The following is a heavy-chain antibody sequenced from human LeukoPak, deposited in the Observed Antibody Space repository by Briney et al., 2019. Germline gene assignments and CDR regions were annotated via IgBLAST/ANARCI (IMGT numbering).Heavy chain of an antibody. V-gene: IGHV4-39*07. CDR2: IYYSGST. Sequence: SETLSLTCTVSGGSISSSSYYWGWIRQPPGKGLEWIGSIYYSGSTYYNPSLKSRVTISVDTSKNQFSLKLSSVTAADTAVYYCARGYCSGGSCYLGDYWGQGTLVTVSS. CDR1: GGSISSSSYY. D-gene: IGHD2-15*01. CDR3: ARGYCSGGSCYLGDY. J-gene: IGHJ4*02.